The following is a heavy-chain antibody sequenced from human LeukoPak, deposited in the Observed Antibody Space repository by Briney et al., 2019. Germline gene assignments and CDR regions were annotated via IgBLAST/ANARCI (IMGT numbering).Heavy chain of an antibody. CDR1: GFRFSSYA. CDR2: ISGSGVST. V-gene: IGHV3-23*01. D-gene: IGHD1-7*01. Sequence: GSLRPSFAASGFRFSSYAMSWVRQAPGKGLEWVSAISGSGVSTYYADSVKGRFTVSRDNSKNTLYLQMSSLRAEDTAVYYCAKDERNWNYNLASQTYDWGQGTLVTVSS. J-gene: IGHJ4*02. CDR3: AKDERNWNYNLASQTYD.